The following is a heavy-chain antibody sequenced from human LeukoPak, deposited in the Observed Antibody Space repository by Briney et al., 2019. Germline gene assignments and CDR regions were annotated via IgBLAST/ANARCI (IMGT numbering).Heavy chain of an antibody. CDR1: GFTFSSYA. CDR2: ISYDGSNI. CDR3: ARRGWGYYDSSGYYLNYYFDY. J-gene: IGHJ4*02. D-gene: IGHD3-22*01. V-gene: IGHV3-30-3*01. Sequence: GGSLRLSCAASGFTFSSYAMHWVRQAPGKGLEWVAVISYDGSNIYYADSVKGRFTISRDNSKNTLYLQMNSLRAEDTAVYYCARRGWGYYDSSGYYLNYYFDYWGQGTLVTVSS.